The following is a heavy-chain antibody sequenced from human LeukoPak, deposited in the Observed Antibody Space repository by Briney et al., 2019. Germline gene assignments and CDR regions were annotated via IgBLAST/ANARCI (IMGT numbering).Heavy chain of an antibody. V-gene: IGHV3-23*01. Sequence: PGGSLRLSCAASGFTFSVYAMTWVRQAPGKGLEWVSSIICRWNGKLYADSVEGRFTISRDNSKHALYLQMNSLRAEDTAVYYCAKIFDSSGYPNPIFDCWGQGTLLTVSS. J-gene: IGHJ4*02. CDR2: IICRWNGK. D-gene: IGHD3-22*01. CDR3: AKIFDSSGYPNPIFDC. CDR1: GFTFSVYA.